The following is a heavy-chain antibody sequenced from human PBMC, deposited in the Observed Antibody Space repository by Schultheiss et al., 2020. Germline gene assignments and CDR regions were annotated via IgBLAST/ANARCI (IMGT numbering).Heavy chain of an antibody. CDR2: IYYSGST. V-gene: IGHV4-61*01. D-gene: IGHD3-10*01. CDR1: GGSISSSNW. J-gene: IGHJ3*02. CDR3: ARGYYGSGSYYDAFDI. Sequence: SETLSLTCTVSGGSISSSNWWSWIRQPPGKGLEWIGYIYYSGSTNYNPSLKSRVTISVDTSKNQFSLKLSSVTAADTAVYYCARGYYGSGSYYDAFDIWGQGTMVTVSS.